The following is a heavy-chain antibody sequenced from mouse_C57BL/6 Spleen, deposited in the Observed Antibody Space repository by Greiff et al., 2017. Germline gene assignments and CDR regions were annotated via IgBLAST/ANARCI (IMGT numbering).Heavy chain of an antibody. Sequence: QVQLQQSGAELVMPGASVKLSCKASGYTFTSYWMHWVKQRPGQGLEWIGEIDPSASYTTYNQKFKGKSTLTVDKSSSTAYMQLSSLTSEDSAVYYCARRYGSSYEDYYSMDYWGQGTSVTVSS. CDR2: IDPSASYT. CDR1: GYTFTSYW. CDR3: ARRYGSSYEDYYSMDY. V-gene: IGHV1-69*01. J-gene: IGHJ4*01. D-gene: IGHD1-1*01.